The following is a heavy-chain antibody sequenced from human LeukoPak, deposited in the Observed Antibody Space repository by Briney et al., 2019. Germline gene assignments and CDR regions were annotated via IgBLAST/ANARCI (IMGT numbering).Heavy chain of an antibody. J-gene: IGHJ4*02. V-gene: IGHV1-46*01. D-gene: IGHD2-15*01. CDR1: GYTFTSYY. CDR3: ARDYLKVVVAGTAPSAGHMDY. Sequence: ASVKVSCKASGYTFTSYYMHWVRQGPGQGLEWMGIINPSGGSTSYAQKFQGRVTMTRDTSSSTVYMELSSLRSEDMAVYYCARDYLKVVVAGTAPSAGHMDYWGQGTLVTVSS. CDR2: INPSGGST.